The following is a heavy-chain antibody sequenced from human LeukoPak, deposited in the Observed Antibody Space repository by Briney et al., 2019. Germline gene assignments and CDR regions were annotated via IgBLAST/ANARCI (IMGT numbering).Heavy chain of an antibody. Sequence: ASVKVSCKASGYTFTDYYMHWVRQAPGQGLEWMGWINPNSGGTNYAQKFQGRVTMTRDTSISTAYMELSRLRSDDTAVYYCAQGYSLAEYFQHWGQGTLVTVSS. CDR3: AQGYSLAEYFQH. CDR2: INPNSGGT. D-gene: IGHD3-22*01. CDR1: GYTFTDYY. V-gene: IGHV1-2*02. J-gene: IGHJ1*01.